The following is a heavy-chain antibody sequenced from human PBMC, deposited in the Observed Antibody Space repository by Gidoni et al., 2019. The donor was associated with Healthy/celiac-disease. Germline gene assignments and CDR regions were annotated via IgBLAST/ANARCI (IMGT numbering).Heavy chain of an antibody. CDR2: INSDGSST. CDR3: ARERNSVSYSHAFDI. V-gene: IGHV3-74*01. CDR1: GFTFSSYW. J-gene: IGHJ3*02. Sequence: EVQLVASGGGLVEPGGSLRLSCAAPGFTFSSYWMHWVRQAPGKGLVWASRINSDGSSTSYADAVKGRFTISRDNAKNTLYLQMNSLRAEDTAVYYCARERNSVSYSHAFDIWGQGTMVTVSS. D-gene: IGHD1-26*01.